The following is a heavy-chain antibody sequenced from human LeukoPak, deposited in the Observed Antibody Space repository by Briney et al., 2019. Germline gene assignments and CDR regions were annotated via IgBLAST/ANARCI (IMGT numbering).Heavy chain of an antibody. V-gene: IGHV4-59*01. D-gene: IGHD3-22*01. Sequence: SETLSLTCTVSGGSISNYHWTWIRQPPGRGLEWIGFIHYSGSTNYNPSLKSRVTISVDTSKNQSSLKLSSVTAADTAVYYCARLRYDYDCPFDFWGPGTLVTVSS. CDR3: ARLRYDYDCPFDF. CDR2: IHYSGST. CDR1: GGSISNYH. J-gene: IGHJ4*02.